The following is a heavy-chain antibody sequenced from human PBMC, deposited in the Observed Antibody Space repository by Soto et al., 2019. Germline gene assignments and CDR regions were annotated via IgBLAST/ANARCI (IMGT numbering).Heavy chain of an antibody. CDR1: GFTFSSYW. CDR2: IKQDGSEK. CDR3: ARVSGITIFGVVIDPYYYYMDV. Sequence: GGSLRLSCAASGFTFSSYWMSWVRQAPGKGLEWVANIKQDGSEKYYVDSVKGRFTISRDNAKNSLYLQMNSLRAEDTAVYYCARVSGITIFGVVIDPYYYYMDVWGKGTTVTVSS. J-gene: IGHJ6*03. V-gene: IGHV3-7*01. D-gene: IGHD3-3*01.